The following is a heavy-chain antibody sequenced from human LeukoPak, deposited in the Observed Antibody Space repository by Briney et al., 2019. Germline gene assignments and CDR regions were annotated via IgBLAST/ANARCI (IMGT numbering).Heavy chain of an antibody. J-gene: IGHJ4*02. Sequence: GGSLRLSCAASGFTFSSYGMNWVRQAPGKGLEWVSAISGSGGNTYYADSVKGRFTISRDNSKNTLYLQMNSLRAEDMAVYYCAKDGGQGADYWGQGTLVSVSS. CDR2: ISGSGGNT. D-gene: IGHD3-16*01. V-gene: IGHV3-23*01. CDR1: GFTFSSYG. CDR3: AKDGGQGADY.